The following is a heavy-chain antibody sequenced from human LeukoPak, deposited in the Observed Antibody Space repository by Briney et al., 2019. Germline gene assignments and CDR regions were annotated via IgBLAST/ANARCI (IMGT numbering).Heavy chain of an antibody. CDR2: IYSGGST. CDR1: GFTFSSYA. D-gene: IGHD3-10*01. J-gene: IGHJ4*02. CDR3: ALGELLPHFDY. V-gene: IGHV3-66*01. Sequence: PGGSLRLSCAASGFTFSSYAMSWVRQAPGKGLEWVSVIYSGGSTYYADSVKGRFTISRDNSKNTLYLQMNSLRAEDTAVYYCALGELLPHFDYWGQGTLVTVSS.